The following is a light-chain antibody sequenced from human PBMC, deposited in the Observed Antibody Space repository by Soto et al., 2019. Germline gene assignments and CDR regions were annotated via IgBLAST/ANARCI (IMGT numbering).Light chain of an antibody. V-gene: IGKV3-20*01. J-gene: IGKJ2*01. CDR2: GAS. Sequence: EIVLTQSPGTLSLSPGDTATLSCRASQSVSGTYLAWYQQKPGQAPRLLMYGASRRATGIPDRFRGSGSGTDFTLTISRLEPEDFAIYYCQQYGGVPYTFGQGTKVDIK. CDR3: QQYGGVPYT. CDR1: QSVSGTY.